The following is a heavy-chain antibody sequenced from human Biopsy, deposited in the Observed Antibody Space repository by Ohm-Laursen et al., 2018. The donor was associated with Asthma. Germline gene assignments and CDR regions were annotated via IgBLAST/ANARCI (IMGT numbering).Heavy chain of an antibody. Sequence: SETLSLTCAVYPGSFSGFFWTWIRQSSGKGLEWIGETNERGVTNNNPSLKSRVIVSIDTYWNRVSLKLTSVTVADTAVYYCARGPELDVWGQGTTVTVSS. J-gene: IGHJ6*02. V-gene: IGHV4-34*01. CDR2: TNERGVT. CDR3: ARGPELDV. CDR1: PGSFSGFF.